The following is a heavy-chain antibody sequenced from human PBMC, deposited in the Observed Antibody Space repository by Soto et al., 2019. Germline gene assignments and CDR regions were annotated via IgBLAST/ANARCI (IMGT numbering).Heavy chain of an antibody. CDR1: AFTFTNYG. V-gene: IGHV3-33*01. Sequence: QVQLVESGGGVVQPGRSLRLSCAASAFTFTNYGIHWVRQAPGKGLEWVAVVWYDGSNRYYADSVKGRFTISRDNAKHTLYVQMNDLGVEDAAVYYCARGRCRYGMDVWGQGTTVTASS. J-gene: IGHJ6*02. CDR3: ARGRCRYGMDV. CDR2: VWYDGSNR. D-gene: IGHD1-20*01.